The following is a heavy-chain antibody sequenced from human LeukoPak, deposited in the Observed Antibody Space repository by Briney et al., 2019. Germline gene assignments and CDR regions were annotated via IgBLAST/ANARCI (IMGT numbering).Heavy chain of an antibody. CDR2: IYYSGST. D-gene: IGHD6-13*01. Sequence: SETLSLTCTVSGGSISSYYWGWIRQPPGKGLEWIGSIYYSGSTYYNPSLKSRVTISVDTSKNQFSLKLSSVTAADTAVYYCARISIAAAGTGYWGQGTLVTVSS. CDR3: ARISIAAAGTGY. J-gene: IGHJ4*02. CDR1: GGSISSYY. V-gene: IGHV4-39*01.